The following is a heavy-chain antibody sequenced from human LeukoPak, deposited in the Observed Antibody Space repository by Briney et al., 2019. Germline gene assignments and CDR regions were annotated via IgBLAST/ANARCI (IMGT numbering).Heavy chain of an antibody. CDR2: ISSGSSSI. Sequence: GGSLRLSCAASGVTFSRYSMNWVRQAPGKGLEWVSYISSGSSSIYYADSVKGRFTISRDNAKNSLYLQMNSLRDEDTAVYYCSSESRYWGQGTLVIVSS. D-gene: IGHD3-22*01. V-gene: IGHV3-48*02. CDR3: SSESRY. CDR1: GVTFSRYS. J-gene: IGHJ4*02.